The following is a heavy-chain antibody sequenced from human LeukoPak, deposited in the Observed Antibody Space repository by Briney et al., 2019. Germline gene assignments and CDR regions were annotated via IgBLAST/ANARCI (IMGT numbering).Heavy chain of an antibody. CDR2: ISGSGGST. CDR1: GFTFSSYA. Sequence: HAGGSLRLSCAASGFTFSSYAMSWVRQAPGKGLEWVSAISGSGGSTYYADSVKGRFTISRDNSKNTLYLQMNSLRAEDTAVYHCAKDGYCSGGSCYLVDAFDIWGQGTMVTVSS. D-gene: IGHD2-15*01. V-gene: IGHV3-23*01. CDR3: AKDGYCSGGSCYLVDAFDI. J-gene: IGHJ3*02.